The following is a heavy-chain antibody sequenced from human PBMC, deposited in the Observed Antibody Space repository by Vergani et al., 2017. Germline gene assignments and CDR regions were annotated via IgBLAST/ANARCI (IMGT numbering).Heavy chain of an antibody. CDR1: GGSFSGYY. V-gene: IGHV4-34*01. CDR2: INHSGST. Sequence: QVQLQQWGAGLLKPSETLSLTCAVYGGSFSGYYWSWIRQPPGKGLEWIGEINHSGSTNYNPSLKSRVTISVDTSKNQFSLKLSSVTAADTAVYYCARRTGLGYCSGGSCYGRGWFDPWGQGTLVTVSS. D-gene: IGHD2-15*01. J-gene: IGHJ5*02. CDR3: ARRTGLGYCSGGSCYGRGWFDP.